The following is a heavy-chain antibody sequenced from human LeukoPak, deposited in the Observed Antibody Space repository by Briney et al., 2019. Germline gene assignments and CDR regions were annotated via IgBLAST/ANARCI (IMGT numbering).Heavy chain of an antibody. V-gene: IGHV3-7*03. D-gene: IGHD4-17*01. Sequence: PGGSLRLSCAASGFTFSSYWMNWARQAPGKGLEWVASINHNGNVNYYVDSVKGRFTISRDNAKNSLYLQMSNLRAEDTAVYYCARETNDYGDYFPSRSLGFDPWGQGTLVTVSS. CDR3: ARETNDYGDYFPSRSLGFDP. CDR1: GFTFSSYW. CDR2: INHNGNVN. J-gene: IGHJ5*02.